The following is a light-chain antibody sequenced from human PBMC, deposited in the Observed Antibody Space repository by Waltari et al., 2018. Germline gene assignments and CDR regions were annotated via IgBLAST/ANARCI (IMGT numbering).Light chain of an antibody. J-gene: IGKJ2*01. CDR1: QSVTSN. V-gene: IGKV3-15*01. CDR3: QQYNDWPPMYT. Sequence: IVMTQSPATLSVSPGERATLTCRASQSVTSNLAWYQQKPGQAPRLLLYDASTRATDIPARFSGSGSGTEFTLTISSLQSEDFAVYYCQQYNDWPPMYTFGQGTKLEI. CDR2: DAS.